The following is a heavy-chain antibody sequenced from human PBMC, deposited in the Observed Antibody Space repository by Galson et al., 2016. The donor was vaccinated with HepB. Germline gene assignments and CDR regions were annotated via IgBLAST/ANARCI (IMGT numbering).Heavy chain of an antibody. CDR2: ISGSGGST. CDR3: AKEEQLVRYFQH. D-gene: IGHD6-13*01. J-gene: IGHJ1*01. V-gene: IGHV3-23*01. Sequence: SLRLSCAASGFTFSNYAMGWVRQAPGKGLEWVSAISGSGGSTYYADSVKGRFTISRDNSKNTLYLQMNSLRAEDTALYYCAKEEQLVRYFQHWGQGTLVTVSS. CDR1: GFTFSNYA.